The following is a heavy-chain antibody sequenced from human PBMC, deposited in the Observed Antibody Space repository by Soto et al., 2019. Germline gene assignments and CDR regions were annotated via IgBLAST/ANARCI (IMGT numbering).Heavy chain of an antibody. CDR1: GFTFSSYS. J-gene: IGHJ4*02. CDR2: SSSSGSSI. CDR3: ARDLRMVYAIDFDY. D-gene: IGHD2-8*01. V-gene: IGHV3-48*02. Sequence: EVQLVESGGGLVQPGGSVRLSCAASGFTFSSYSMNWVRQALGKGLEWVSYSSSSGSSIYYADSVKGRFTISRDNAKNSLYLQMNSLRDEDTAVYYCARDLRMVYAIDFDYWGQGTLVTVSS.